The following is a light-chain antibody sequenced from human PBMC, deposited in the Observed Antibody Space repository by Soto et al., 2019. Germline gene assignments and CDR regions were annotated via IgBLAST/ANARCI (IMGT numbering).Light chain of an antibody. Sequence: EIVLTQSPATLSLSPGESATLSCRASQSVSSYLAWYQQKPGQAPRLLIYDASNRATGIPARFSGSGSGTDFTLAISSLEPEDFTVYYCQQRSNWPLTFGPGTKVDIK. CDR3: QQRSNWPLT. J-gene: IGKJ3*01. CDR2: DAS. V-gene: IGKV3-11*01. CDR1: QSVSSY.